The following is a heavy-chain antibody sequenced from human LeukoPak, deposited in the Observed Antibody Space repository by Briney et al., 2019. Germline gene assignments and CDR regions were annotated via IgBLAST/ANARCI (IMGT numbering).Heavy chain of an antibody. CDR1: GGSISSSSYY. V-gene: IGHV4-61*01. CDR3: ARSYCGGDCYSLYYFDY. D-gene: IGHD2-21*02. J-gene: IGHJ4*02. Sequence: SETLSLTCTVSGGSISSSSYYWSWIRQPPGKGLEWIGYIYYSGSTNYNPSLKSRVTISVDTSKNQFSLKLSSVTAADTAVYYCARSYCGGDCYSLYYFDYWGQGTLGTVSS. CDR2: IYYSGST.